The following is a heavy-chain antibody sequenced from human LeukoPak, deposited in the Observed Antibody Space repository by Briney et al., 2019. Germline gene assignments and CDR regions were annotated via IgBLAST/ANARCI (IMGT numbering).Heavy chain of an antibody. CDR1: GFTFSSYS. CDR2: ISSSSSYI. CDR3: AREVSSTPNGDWFDP. Sequence: PGGSLRLSCAASGFTFSSYSMNWVRQAPGKGLEWVSSISSSSSYIYYADSVKGRFTISRDNAQNSLYLQMNSLRAEDTAVYYCAREVSSTPNGDWFDPWGQGTLVTVSS. J-gene: IGHJ5*02. D-gene: IGHD6-13*01. V-gene: IGHV3-21*01.